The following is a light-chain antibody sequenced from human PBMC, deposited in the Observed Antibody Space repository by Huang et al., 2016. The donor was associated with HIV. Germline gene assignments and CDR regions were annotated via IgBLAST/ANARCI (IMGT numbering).Light chain of an antibody. V-gene: IGKV2D-29*01. Sequence: DIVMTQTPLSLSVTPGPPASISCTSSQSLLHSDGKTYLYWYLQKPGQPPQLLLYEVSIRFSGVPDRFSGSGSVTDFTVKISRVEAEDVGGYYCMHSTQHPYTFGQGTKLEIK. J-gene: IGKJ2*01. CDR3: MHSTQHPYT. CDR1: QSLLHSDGKTY. CDR2: EVS.